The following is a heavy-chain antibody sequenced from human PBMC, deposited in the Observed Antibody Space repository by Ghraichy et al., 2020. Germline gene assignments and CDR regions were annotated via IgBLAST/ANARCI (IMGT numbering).Heavy chain of an antibody. CDR3: ARESHDFWS. V-gene: IGHV3-21*01. D-gene: IGHD3-3*01. CDR2: ISSSSSYI. CDR1: GFTFSSYS. J-gene: IGHJ4*02. Sequence: GESMNISCAASGFTFSSYSMNWVRQAPGKGLEWVSSISSSSSYIYYADSVKGRFTISRDNAKNSLYLQMNSLRAEDTAVYYCARESHDFWSWGQGTLVTVSS.